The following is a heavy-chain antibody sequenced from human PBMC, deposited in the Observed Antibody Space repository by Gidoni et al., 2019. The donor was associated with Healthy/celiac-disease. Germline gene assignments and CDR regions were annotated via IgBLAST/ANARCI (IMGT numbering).Heavy chain of an antibody. CDR3: ASSNATNRKRYFDL. CDR1: GGSISSSRYY. Sequence: QLLLQASGPGLLTPSETLSLTCTVSGGSISSSRYYWGWIRQPPGKGLEWIGSIYYSGSTYYNPSLKSRVTISVDTSKNQFSLKLSSVTAADTAVYYCASSNATNRKRYFDLWGRGTLVTVSS. J-gene: IGHJ2*01. V-gene: IGHV4-39*01. D-gene: IGHD1-1*01. CDR2: IYYSGST.